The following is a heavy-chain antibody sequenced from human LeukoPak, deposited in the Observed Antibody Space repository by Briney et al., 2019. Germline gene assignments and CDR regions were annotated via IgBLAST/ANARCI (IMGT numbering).Heavy chain of an antibody. Sequence: SETLSLTCAVSGYSISSGYYWGWIRQPPGKGLEWIGSIYHSGSTYYNPSLKSRVTISVDMSKNQFSLKLSSVTAADTAVSYCARHFGVYWGRGTLVTVSS. CDR3: ARHFGVY. CDR1: GYSISSGYY. CDR2: IYHSGST. J-gene: IGHJ4*02. D-gene: IGHD3-3*01. V-gene: IGHV4-38-2*01.